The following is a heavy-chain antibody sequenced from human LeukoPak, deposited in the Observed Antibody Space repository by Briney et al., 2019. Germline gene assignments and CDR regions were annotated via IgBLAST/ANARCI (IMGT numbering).Heavy chain of an antibody. Sequence: GASVKVSCKASGYTFTSYGISWVRQAPGQGLEWMGWISAYNGNTNYAQKLQGRVTMTTDTSTSTAYMELRSLRSDDTAVYYCASGKPSSSWYGDAFDIWGQGTMVTVSS. J-gene: IGHJ3*02. V-gene: IGHV1-18*01. D-gene: IGHD6-13*01. CDR3: ASGKPSSSWYGDAFDI. CDR2: ISAYNGNT. CDR1: GYTFTSYG.